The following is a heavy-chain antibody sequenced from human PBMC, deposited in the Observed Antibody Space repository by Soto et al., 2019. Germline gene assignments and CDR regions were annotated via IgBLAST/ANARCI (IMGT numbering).Heavy chain of an antibody. D-gene: IGHD5-12*01. Sequence: EVQLVESGGGLVQPGGSLRLSCAASGFTFSSYWMSWVRQAPGKGLEWVANIKQDGSEKYYVDSVKGRFTISRDNAKNSLYLQMNSLRAEDTAVYYCARGGGYSGYDYGDYWGQGTLVTVSS. J-gene: IGHJ4*02. CDR2: IKQDGSEK. V-gene: IGHV3-7*01. CDR3: ARGGGYSGYDYGDY. CDR1: GFTFSSYW.